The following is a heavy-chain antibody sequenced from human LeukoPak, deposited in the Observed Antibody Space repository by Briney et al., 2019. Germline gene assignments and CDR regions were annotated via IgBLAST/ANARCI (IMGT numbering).Heavy chain of an antibody. CDR2: IYYSGST. J-gene: IGHJ4*02. CDR3: ARHGIGYSGYDLGNYFDY. V-gene: IGHV4-39*01. D-gene: IGHD5-12*01. CDR1: GGFISSSSYY. Sequence: SETLSLTCTVSGGFISSSSYYWGWIRQPPGKGLEWIGSIYYSGSTYYNPSLKSRVTISVDTSKNQFSLKLSSVTAADTAVYYCARHGIGYSGYDLGNYFDYWGQGTLVTVSS.